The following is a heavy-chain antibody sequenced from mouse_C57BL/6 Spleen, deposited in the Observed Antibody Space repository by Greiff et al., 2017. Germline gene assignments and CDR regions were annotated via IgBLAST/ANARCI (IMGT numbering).Heavy chain of an antibody. CDR2: IDPSDSET. CDR1: GYTFTSYW. J-gene: IGHJ1*03. CDR3: ARDGLPHWYFDV. V-gene: IGHV1-52*01. Sequence: QVQLKQPGAELVRPGSSVKLSCKASGYTFTSYWMHWVKQRPIQGLEWIGNIDPSDSETHYNQKFKDKATLTVDKSSSTAYMQLSSLTSEDSAVYFCARDGLPHWYFDVWGTGTTVTVSS. D-gene: IGHD5-5*01.